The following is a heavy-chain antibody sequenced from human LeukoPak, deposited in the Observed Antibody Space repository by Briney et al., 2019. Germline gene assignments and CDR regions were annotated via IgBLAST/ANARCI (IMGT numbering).Heavy chain of an antibody. D-gene: IGHD1-1*01. CDR2: INHSGST. J-gene: IGHJ6*03. CDR3: ARSPVQDYYYYYTDV. CDR1: GGSISSSSYY. Sequence: SETLSLTCTVSGGSISSSSYYWGWIRQPPGKGLEWIGEINHSGSTNYNPSLKSRVTISVDTSKNQFSLKLSSVTAADTAVYYCARSPVQDYYYYYTDVWGKGTTVTVSS. V-gene: IGHV4-39*07.